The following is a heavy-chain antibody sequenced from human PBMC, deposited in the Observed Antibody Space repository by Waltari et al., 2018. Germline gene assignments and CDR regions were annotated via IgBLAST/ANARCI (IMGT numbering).Heavy chain of an antibody. CDR3: ATLFGDFWSGYFFDY. D-gene: IGHD3-3*01. J-gene: IGHJ4*01. CDR2: IKSKTDGGTT. CDR1: GFTFSNAW. V-gene: IGHV3-15*01. Sequence: EVQLVESGGGLVKPGGSLRLSCAASGFTFSNAWMSWVRQAPGKGVEWVGRIKSKTDGGTTDYAAPVKGRFTISRDDSENTLYLQMNSLKTEDTAVYYCATLFGDFWSGYFFDYWGHGTLVTVSS.